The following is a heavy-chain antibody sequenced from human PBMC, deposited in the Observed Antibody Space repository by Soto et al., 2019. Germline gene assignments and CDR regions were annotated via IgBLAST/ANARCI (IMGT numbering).Heavy chain of an antibody. CDR2: ISYDGSNK. J-gene: IGHJ6*02. CDR1: GFTVSSNY. Sequence: GGSLRLSCAASGFTVSSNYMSWVRQAPGKGLEWVAVISYDGSNKYYADSVKGRFTISRDNSKNTLYLQMNSLGAEDTAVYYCARERNTGYDYSYYYGMDVWGQGTTVTVSS. D-gene: IGHD5-18*01. V-gene: IGHV3-30-3*01. CDR3: ARERNTGYDYSYYYGMDV.